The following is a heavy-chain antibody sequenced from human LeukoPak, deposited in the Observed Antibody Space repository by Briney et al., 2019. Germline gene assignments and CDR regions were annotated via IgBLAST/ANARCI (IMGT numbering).Heavy chain of an antibody. V-gene: IGHV3-23*01. J-gene: IGHJ4*02. CDR3: AKDIRYDILTGYAY. Sequence: PGGSLRLSCAASGFTFSNYVMNWVRQPPGKGLEWVSVIGTSGAATYYADSVKGRFTISRDNSRNTVYLRMNSLRVEDTAVYYCAKDIRYDILTGYAYWGQGTLVTVSS. CDR2: IGTSGAAT. D-gene: IGHD3-9*01. CDR1: GFTFSNYV.